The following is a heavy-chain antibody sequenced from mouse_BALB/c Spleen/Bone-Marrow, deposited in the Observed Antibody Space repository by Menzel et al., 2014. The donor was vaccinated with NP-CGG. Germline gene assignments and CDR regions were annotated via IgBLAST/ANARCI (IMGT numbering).Heavy chain of an antibody. D-gene: IGHD2-14*01. CDR1: GYSITSGYY. CDR3: ARGGYDGRGFAY. J-gene: IGHJ3*01. V-gene: IGHV3-6*02. Sequence: VQLKQSGPGLVKPSQSLSLTCSVAGYSITSGYYWNWIRQFPGNKLEWMGYISYDGSNNYNPSLKNRISITRDTSKNQFLLKLNSVTTEDTATYYCARGGYDGRGFAYWGQGTLVTVSA. CDR2: ISYDGSN.